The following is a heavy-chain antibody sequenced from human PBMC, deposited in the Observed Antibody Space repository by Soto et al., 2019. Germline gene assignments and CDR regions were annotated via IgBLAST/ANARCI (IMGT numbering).Heavy chain of an antibody. CDR3: ASGNWNYVMVLYYX. Sequence: SEPLSLPCTVSGGSISSYYWSWIRQPPGKGVEWIVYIYYSGSTNYNPSLKSRVTISVDTSKNHFSLKLSSVTAAETAVYYCASGNWNYVMVLYYXWGQGTLVTVSX. J-gene: IGHJ4*02. CDR1: GGSISSYY. CDR2: IYYSGST. D-gene: IGHD1-7*01. V-gene: IGHV4-59*01.